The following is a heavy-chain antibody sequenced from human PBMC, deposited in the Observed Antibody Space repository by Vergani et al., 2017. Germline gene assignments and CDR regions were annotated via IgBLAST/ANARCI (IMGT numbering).Heavy chain of an antibody. V-gene: IGHV5-51*01. CDR1: GYTFTSYW. J-gene: IGHJ4*02. D-gene: IGHD6-13*01. Sequence: EVQLVQSGAEVKQPGESLKISCKGSGYTFTSYWIGWVRQMPGKGLEWMGIIYPGDSDTRYSPSFQGQVTISADKSISTAYLQWSSLKASDTAMYYCARLPYPSSRSYYFDYWGQGTLVTVSS. CDR3: ARLPYPSSRSYYFDY. CDR2: IYPGDSDT.